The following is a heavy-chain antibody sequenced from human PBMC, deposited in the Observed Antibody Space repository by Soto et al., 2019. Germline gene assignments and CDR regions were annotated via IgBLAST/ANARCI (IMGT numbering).Heavy chain of an antibody. CDR1: GGSISSGGYS. V-gene: IGHV4-30-2*01. J-gene: IGHJ6*02. CDR2: IYDSGTT. D-gene: IGHD4-17*01. Sequence: QLQLQESGSGLVKPSQTLSLTCAVSGGSISSGGYSWSWIRQPPGKGLEWIGYIYDSGTTYYNPSLKRRVTISVDRSQNQFSLKRSSVTAADTAVYYCARAHYADYGSGMDVWGQGTTVTVSS. CDR3: ARAHYADYGSGMDV.